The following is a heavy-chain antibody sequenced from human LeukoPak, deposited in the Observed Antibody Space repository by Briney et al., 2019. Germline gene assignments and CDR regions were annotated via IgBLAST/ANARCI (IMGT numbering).Heavy chain of an antibody. CDR2: ISSSSSYI. CDR3: ARRLIPYYYMDV. CDR1: GFTFSSYS. V-gene: IGHV3-21*01. J-gene: IGHJ6*03. Sequence: GALRLSCAASGFTFSSYSMNWVRQAPGKGLEWVSSISSSSSYIYYADSVKGRFTISRDNAKNSLYLQMNSLRAEDTAVYYCARRLIPYYYMDVWGKGTTVTVSS. D-gene: IGHD2-2*02.